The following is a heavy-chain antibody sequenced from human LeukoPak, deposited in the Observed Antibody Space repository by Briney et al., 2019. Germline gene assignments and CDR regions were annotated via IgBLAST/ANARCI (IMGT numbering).Heavy chain of an antibody. CDR1: GGSFSGYY. V-gene: IGHV4-34*01. D-gene: IGHD3-10*01. CDR2: INHSGST. CDR3: ARGGGYVRPYGY. J-gene: IGHJ4*02. Sequence: SVTLSLTCAVYGGSFSGYYWSWIRQPPGKGLEWIGEINHSGSTNYNPSLKSRVTISVDTSKNQFSLKLSSVTAADTAVYYCARGGGYVRPYGYRGQGTLVTVSS.